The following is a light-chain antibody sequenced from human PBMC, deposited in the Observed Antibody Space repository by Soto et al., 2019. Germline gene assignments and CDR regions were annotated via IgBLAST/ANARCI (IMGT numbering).Light chain of an antibody. CDR1: QGISSY. Sequence: DIQLTQSPSFLSASVGDRVTITCRASQGISSYLAWYQQKPGKAPKLLIYAASTLQSGVPSRFSGGGSGTDFFLTITSLQPEDFATYYCQQSYSFPLTFGQGTRLEIK. J-gene: IGKJ5*01. CDR2: AAS. V-gene: IGKV1-9*01. CDR3: QQSYSFPLT.